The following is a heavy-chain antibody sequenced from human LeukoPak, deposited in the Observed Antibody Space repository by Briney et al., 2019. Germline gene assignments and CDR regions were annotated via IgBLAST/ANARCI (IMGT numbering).Heavy chain of an antibody. CDR3: ARRHVEYSSSSDPYYFDY. Sequence: SGTLSLTCAVSGGSISSSNWWSWVRQPPGKGLEWIGSLYYSGSTNYNPSLKSRVTISVDTSKNQFSLKLSSVTAADTAVYYCARRHVEYSSSSDPYYFDYWGQGTLVTVSS. CDR1: GGSISSSNW. D-gene: IGHD6-6*01. V-gene: IGHV4-4*02. J-gene: IGHJ4*02. CDR2: LYYSGST.